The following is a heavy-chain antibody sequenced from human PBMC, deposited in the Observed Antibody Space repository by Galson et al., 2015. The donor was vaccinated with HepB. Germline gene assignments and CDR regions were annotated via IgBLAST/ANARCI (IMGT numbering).Heavy chain of an antibody. CDR3: AKEGVSCSSTSCYITLDY. CDR1: GFTFSSYG. D-gene: IGHD2-2*02. Sequence: SLRLSCAASGFTFSSYGMHWVRQAPGKGLEWVAVISYDGSNKYYADSVKGRFTISRDNSKNTLYLQMNSLRAEDTAVYYCAKEGVSCSSTSCYITLDYWGQGTLVTVSS. CDR2: ISYDGSNK. V-gene: IGHV3-30*18. J-gene: IGHJ4*02.